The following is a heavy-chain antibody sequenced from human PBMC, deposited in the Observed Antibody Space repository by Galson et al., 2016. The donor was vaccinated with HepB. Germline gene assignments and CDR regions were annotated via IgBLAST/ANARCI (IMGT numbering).Heavy chain of an antibody. CDR3: AKDCGYDYGPNLDS. CDR2: IVSDGST. Sequence: QAPGKGLEWVSTIVSDGSTYYGDAVTGRFTISRDTSTNELFLQMNSLRAEDTAICSCAKDCGYDYGPNLDSWGQGTLVTVSS. D-gene: IGHD4/OR15-4a*01. V-gene: IGHV3-23*01. J-gene: IGHJ5*01.